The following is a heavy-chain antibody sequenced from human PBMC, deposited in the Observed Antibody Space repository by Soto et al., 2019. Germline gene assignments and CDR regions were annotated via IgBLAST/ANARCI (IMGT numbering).Heavy chain of an antibody. J-gene: IGHJ3*02. Sequence: QVQLVQSGAEVRKPGSSVKVSCEASGGSFNNYVISWLRQAPGQGLEWMGGIIPNYEAANYAQKFRGRLTITADKATNTAYMELNSLRPEDTATYYGARYWNAGTLYGAFDIWGQGTTVIVS. CDR2: IIPNYEAA. CDR3: ARYWNAGTLYGAFDI. CDR1: GGSFNNYV. V-gene: IGHV1-69*06. D-gene: IGHD4-17*01.